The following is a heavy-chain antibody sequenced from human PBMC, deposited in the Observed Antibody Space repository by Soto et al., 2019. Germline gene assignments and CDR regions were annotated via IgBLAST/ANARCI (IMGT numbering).Heavy chain of an antibody. CDR3: ARDDFGSSSYFDY. D-gene: IGHD6-6*01. V-gene: IGHV4-30-4*01. CDR1: GGSISSGDYY. CDR2: IYYSGST. Sequence: QVQLQESGPELVKPSQTLSLTCTVSGGSISSGDYYWSWIRQPPGKGLEWIGYIYYSGSTYYNPSLNSRVTISVDTSKNQFSLKLSSVTAADTAVYYCARDDFGSSSYFDYWGQGTLVTVSS. J-gene: IGHJ4*02.